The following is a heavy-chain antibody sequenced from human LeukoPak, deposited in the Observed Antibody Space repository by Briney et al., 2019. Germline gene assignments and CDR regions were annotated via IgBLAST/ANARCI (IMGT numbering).Heavy chain of an antibody. D-gene: IGHD3-10*01. CDR2: IYYSGST. J-gene: IGHJ4*02. CDR1: GGSLSSGDYY. CDR3: AREPEEITMVRGAIDY. V-gene: IGHV4-30-4*01. Sequence: SETLSLTCTVSGGSLSSGDYYWSWIRQPPGKGLEWIGYIYYSGSTYYNPSLKSRVTISVDTSKNQFSLKLSSVTAADTAVYYCAREPEEITMVRGAIDYWGQGTLVTVSS.